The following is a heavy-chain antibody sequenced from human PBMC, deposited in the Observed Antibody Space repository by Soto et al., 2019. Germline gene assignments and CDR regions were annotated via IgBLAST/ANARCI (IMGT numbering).Heavy chain of an antibody. D-gene: IGHD5-12*01. J-gene: IGHJ4*02. CDR2: ISGSGGST. CDR3: AKDHAGPYSGYAFDY. V-gene: IGHV3-23*01. CDR1: GFTFSSYA. Sequence: GGSLRLSCAASGFTFSSYAMSWVRQAPGKGLEWVSAISGSGGSTYYADSVKGRFTISRDNSKNTLYLQMNSLRAEDTAVYYCAKDHAGPYSGYAFDYWGQGTLVTVSS.